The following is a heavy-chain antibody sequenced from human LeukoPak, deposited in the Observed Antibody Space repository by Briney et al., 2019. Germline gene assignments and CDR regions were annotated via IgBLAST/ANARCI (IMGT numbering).Heavy chain of an antibody. V-gene: IGHV3-74*03. Sequence: GGSLRLFCAASGFTFSSYWMHWVRQAPGKGLVWVSRIYSDGSSYTADTVKGRFTISRDNAKDTLYLQMNSLRVEDTAVYYCARGGGIYGLWDYWGQGTLVTVSS. D-gene: IGHD1-26*01. CDR2: IYSDGSSY. J-gene: IGHJ4*02. CDR3: ARGGGIYGLWDY. CDR1: GFTFSSYW.